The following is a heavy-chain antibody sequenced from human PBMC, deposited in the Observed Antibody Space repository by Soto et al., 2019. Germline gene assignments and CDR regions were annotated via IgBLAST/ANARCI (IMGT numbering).Heavy chain of an antibody. CDR2: TYYRSKWYY. J-gene: IGHJ4*01. Sequence: SQTLSLTCAITVYGVSSNSAGWIWVIQSPSRGLEWLGRTYYRSKWYYEYAVSVRGRITINPDTSKNQYSLQLNSVTPEDTAVYFCARGEQYSGRIFEYWGQGTLVTLS. D-gene: IGHD1-26*01. CDR1: VYGVSSNSAG. CDR3: ARGEQYSGRIFEY. V-gene: IGHV6-1*01.